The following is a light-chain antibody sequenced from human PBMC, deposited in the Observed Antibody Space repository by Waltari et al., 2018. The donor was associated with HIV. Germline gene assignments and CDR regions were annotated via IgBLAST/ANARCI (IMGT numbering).Light chain of an antibody. CDR3: QSYDSSLSGSV. CDR1: SSTIGARAHFD. V-gene: IGLV1-40*01. J-gene: IGLJ3*02. Sequence: QSVLAQPPAVSGAPGQRGTISCTGRSSTIGARAHFDVHWYQQLPGTAPKLLIYGNNNRPSWVPDRFSGSKSGTSASLAITGLQAEDEAHYYCQSYDSSLSGSVFGGGTKLTVL. CDR2: GNN.